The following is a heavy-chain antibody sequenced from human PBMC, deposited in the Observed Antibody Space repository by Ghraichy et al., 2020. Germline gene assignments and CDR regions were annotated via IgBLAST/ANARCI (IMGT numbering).Heavy chain of an antibody. V-gene: IGHV1-45*02. CDR3: ASASPRYDFRDYYYGMDV. J-gene: IGHJ6*02. CDR2: ITPFNGNT. Sequence: SVKVSCKASGYTFTYRYLHWVRQAPGQALEWMGWITPFNGNTNYAQKFQDRVTITRDRSMSTAYMELSSLRSEDTAMYYCASASPRYDFRDYYYGMDVWGQGTTVTVSS. D-gene: IGHD3-3*01. CDR1: GYTFTYRY.